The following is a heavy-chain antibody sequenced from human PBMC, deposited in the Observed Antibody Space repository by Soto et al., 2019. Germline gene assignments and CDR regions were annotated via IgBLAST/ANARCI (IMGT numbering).Heavy chain of an antibody. Sequence: PGGSLRLSCTASGFTFSSFALSWVRQAPGKGLEWVSAISGSGGDTDYADSVKGRFTISRDNSKNTLFLQMNSPRVEDTAVYYCAGPGYSSQDYWGQGTLVTVSS. CDR2: ISGSGGDT. J-gene: IGHJ4*02. V-gene: IGHV3-23*01. CDR3: AGPGYSSQDY. CDR1: GFTFSSFA. D-gene: IGHD5-18*01.